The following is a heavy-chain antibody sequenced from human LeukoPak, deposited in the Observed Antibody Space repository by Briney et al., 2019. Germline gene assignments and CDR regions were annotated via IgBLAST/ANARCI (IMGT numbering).Heavy chain of an antibody. D-gene: IGHD5-18*01. Sequence: GGSLRLSCAASGFTFSSYWMHWVRQAPGRGLVWVSRINSDGSSTSYADSVKGRFTISRDNAKNTLYLQMNSLRAEDTAVYYCARSWIQLPMDVWGKGTTVTVSS. V-gene: IGHV3-74*01. CDR2: INSDGSST. CDR1: GFTFSSYW. J-gene: IGHJ6*03. CDR3: ARSWIQLPMDV.